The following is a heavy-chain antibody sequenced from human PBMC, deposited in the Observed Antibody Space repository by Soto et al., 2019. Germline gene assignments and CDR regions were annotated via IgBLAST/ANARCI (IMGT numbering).Heavy chain of an antibody. V-gene: IGHV1-8*01. J-gene: IGHJ4*02. Sequence: QVQLVQSGAEVKKPGASVKVSCKASGYTFVAFDIAWVRQASGQGLEWVGWVNPDTGDTAYKREFQGRLSMTRDTSINTVYMELSSLTPDDTAMYFCGRQAGGASTPGDDYWGQGTLVTVSP. CDR1: GYTFVAFD. CDR2: VNPDTGDT. CDR3: GRQAGGASTPGDDY. D-gene: IGHD2-15*01.